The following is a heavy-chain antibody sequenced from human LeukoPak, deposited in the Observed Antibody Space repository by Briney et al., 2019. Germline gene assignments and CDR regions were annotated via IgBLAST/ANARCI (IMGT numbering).Heavy chain of an antibody. CDR1: GFIFSSFA. CDR3: ARGGELWFGELLPFDY. CDR2: ISGCSDRK. Sequence: GGSLRLSCAAYGFIFSSFAMTWVRQAPGKGLEWVSVISGCSDRKQYADSVKGRFTISRDNSKDTLYLQINSLRAEDTAVYYCARGGELWFGELLPFDYWGQGTLVTVSS. J-gene: IGHJ4*02. D-gene: IGHD3-10*01. V-gene: IGHV3-23*01.